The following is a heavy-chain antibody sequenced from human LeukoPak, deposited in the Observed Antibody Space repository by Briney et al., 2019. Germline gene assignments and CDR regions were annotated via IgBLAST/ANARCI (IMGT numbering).Heavy chain of an antibody. CDR3: AGQYYYDSSGYYVN. D-gene: IGHD3-22*01. V-gene: IGHV4-59*01. J-gene: IGHJ4*02. CDR1: GCSISSYY. CDR2: IYYSGST. Sequence: SETLSLTCTVSGCSISSYYWSWIRQPPGKGLEWIGYIYYSGSTNYNPSLKSRVTISVDTSKNQFSLKLSSVTAADTAVYYCAGQYYYDSSGYYVNWGQGTLVTVSS.